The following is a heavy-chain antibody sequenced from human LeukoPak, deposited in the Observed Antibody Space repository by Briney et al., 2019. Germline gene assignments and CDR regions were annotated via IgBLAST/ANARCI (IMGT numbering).Heavy chain of an antibody. Sequence: ASVKVPCETSGYTFTGYYMHWMRQAPGQGLEWMGWINCNNGDTIYAQKFEGRVTVTRDTSISTAYMELSRLEYDDTAVYYCARNGEIWGQGTLVTVSS. V-gene: IGHV1-2*02. D-gene: IGHD3-10*01. CDR1: GYTFTGYY. CDR3: ARNGEI. J-gene: IGHJ4*02. CDR2: INCNNGDT.